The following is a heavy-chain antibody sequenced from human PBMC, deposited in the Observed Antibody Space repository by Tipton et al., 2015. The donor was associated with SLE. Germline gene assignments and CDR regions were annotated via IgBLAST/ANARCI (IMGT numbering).Heavy chain of an antibody. D-gene: IGHD6-13*01. CDR2: IYYSGST. Sequence: LRLSCTVSGGSISSSCYYWGWIRQPPGKGLEWIGSIYYSGSTYYNPSLKSRVTISVDTSKNHFSLKLSSVTTADTAVYYCARLGYSSSWTDHWGQGTLVTVSS. CDR1: GGSISSSCYY. CDR3: ARLGYSSSWTDH. V-gene: IGHV4-39*07. J-gene: IGHJ4*02.